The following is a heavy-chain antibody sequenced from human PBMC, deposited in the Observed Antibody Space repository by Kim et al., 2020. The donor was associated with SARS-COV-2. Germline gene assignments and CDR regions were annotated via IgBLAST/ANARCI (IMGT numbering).Heavy chain of an antibody. Sequence: GGSLRLSCAASGFTFSSYAMHWVRQAPGKGLEWVAVISYDGSNKYYADSVKGRFTISRDNSKNTLYLQMNSLRAEDTAVYYCARGDIVVVPAAPKLTPDYWGQGTLVTVSS. CDR1: GFTFSSYA. D-gene: IGHD2-2*01. CDR3: ARGDIVVVPAAPKLTPDY. J-gene: IGHJ4*02. CDR2: ISYDGSNK. V-gene: IGHV3-30-3*01.